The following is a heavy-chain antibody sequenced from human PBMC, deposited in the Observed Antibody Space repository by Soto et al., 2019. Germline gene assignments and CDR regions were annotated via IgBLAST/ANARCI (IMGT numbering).Heavy chain of an antibody. D-gene: IGHD3-3*01. CDR1: GYIFTSYG. CDR3: ARGVDLWSGYSSDGGDWFAS. V-gene: IGHV1-18*01. J-gene: IGHJ5*01. Sequence: QVQLVQSGAEVKKPGASVKVSCKASGYIFTSYGISWVRQAPGQGLEWMGWISVNNSNTHQAQKFQGRVTGTTDTSTGSVYMELRSLRSDATAVYYCARGVDLWSGYSSDGGDWFASWGQGTLVTVSS. CDR2: ISVNNSNT.